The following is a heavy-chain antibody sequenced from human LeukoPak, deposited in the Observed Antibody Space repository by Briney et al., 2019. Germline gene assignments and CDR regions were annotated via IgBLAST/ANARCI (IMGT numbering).Heavy chain of an antibody. J-gene: IGHJ4*02. Sequence: GGSLRLSCAASGFTVGNNYMNWVRQAPGKGLEWVAYIRFDGTTKYYTDSVKGRFTISRDTSHNTLYLEMNSLRPNDTAVYYCAKGQWLAHFDYWGQGTLVTVSS. D-gene: IGHD6-19*01. CDR3: AKGQWLAHFDY. CDR2: IRFDGTTK. V-gene: IGHV3-30*02. CDR1: GFTVGNNY.